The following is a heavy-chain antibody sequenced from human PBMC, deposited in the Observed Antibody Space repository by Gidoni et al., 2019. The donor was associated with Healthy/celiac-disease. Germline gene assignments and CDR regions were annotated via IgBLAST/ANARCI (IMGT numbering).Heavy chain of an antibody. CDR2: ISGSGGST. CDR1: GFTFSSYA. D-gene: IGHD3-16*01. V-gene: IGHV3-23*01. Sequence: EVQLLESGGGLVQPGGSLRLSCAASGFTFSSYAMSWVRQAPGKGLEWVSAISGSGGSTYYADSVKGRFTISRDNSKNTLYLQMNSLRAEDTAVYYCAKPSLSGELWSRGGYFDYWGQGTLVTVSS. CDR3: AKPSLSGELWSRGGYFDY. J-gene: IGHJ4*02.